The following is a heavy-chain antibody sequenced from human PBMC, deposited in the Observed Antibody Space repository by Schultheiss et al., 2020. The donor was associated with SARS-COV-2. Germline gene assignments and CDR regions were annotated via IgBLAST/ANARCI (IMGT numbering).Heavy chain of an antibody. D-gene: IGHD2-21*02. V-gene: IGHV3-23*01. Sequence: GGSLRLSCAASGFTFSRYAMTWVRQAPGKGLEWVSTISGSGGNTYYADSVKGRFTISRDNARNSLYLQMNSLKTEDTAVYYCTVCGGDCYATDYWGQGTLVTVSS. CDR1: GFTFSRYA. CDR2: ISGSGGNT. J-gene: IGHJ4*02. CDR3: TVCGGDCYATDY.